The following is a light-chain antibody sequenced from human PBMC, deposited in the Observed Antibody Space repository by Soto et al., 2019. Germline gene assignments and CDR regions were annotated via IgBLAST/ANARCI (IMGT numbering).Light chain of an antibody. V-gene: IGLV2-11*01. Sequence: QSALTQPRSVSGSPGQSVTISCTGTSSYVGGYNYVSWYQQHPGKAPKLMIYDVSKRPSGVPDRFSGSKSGTTASLTISGLQAEDEPDYYCCLFEGSYTSYVFGTGTKVTGL. CDR3: CLFEGSYTSYV. CDR2: DVS. CDR1: SSYVGGYNY. J-gene: IGLJ1*01.